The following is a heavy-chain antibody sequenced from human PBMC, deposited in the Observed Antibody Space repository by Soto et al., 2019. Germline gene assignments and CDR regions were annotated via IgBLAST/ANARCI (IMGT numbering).Heavy chain of an antibody. D-gene: IGHD3-9*01. J-gene: IGHJ4*02. CDR2: ISWNSGSI. CDR3: ASGRGYDILTGYYPYFDY. CDR1: GFIFDDYA. Sequence: EVQLVESGGGLAQPGRSLRLSCAASGFIFDDYAMHWVRQAPGRGLEWVSGISWNSGSIGYADSVKGRFTISRDNAKKSRXLQMNSLRAEDTALYYCASGRGYDILTGYYPYFDYWGQGTLVTVSS. V-gene: IGHV3-9*01.